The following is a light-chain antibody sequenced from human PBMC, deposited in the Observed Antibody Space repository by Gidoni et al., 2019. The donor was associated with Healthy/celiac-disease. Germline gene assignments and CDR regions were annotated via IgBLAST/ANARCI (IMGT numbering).Light chain of an antibody. CDR2: AAS. CDR1: QSISSY. CDR3: QQSYSTPYT. V-gene: IGKV1-39*01. Sequence: DIQMTQSPSSVSASVGDRDTITRRDSQSISSYLNWYQQKPGKAPKLLIYAASNLQSGVPSRFSGSGSGTDFTLTISSLQPEDFATYYCQQSYSTPYTFGQGTKLEIK. J-gene: IGKJ2*01.